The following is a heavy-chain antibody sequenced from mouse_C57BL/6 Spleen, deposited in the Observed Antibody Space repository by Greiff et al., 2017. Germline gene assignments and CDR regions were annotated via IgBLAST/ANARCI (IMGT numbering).Heavy chain of an antibody. CDR2: IDPSDSYT. V-gene: IGHV1-50*01. D-gene: IGHD3-2*02. CDR3: ARGTQATDDYAMDY. J-gene: IGHJ4*01. CDR1: GYTFTSYW. Sequence: QVQLQQPGAELVKPGASVKLSCKASGYTFTSYWMQWVNQRPGQGLEWIGEIDPSDSYTNDNQKFKGKATLTVDTSSSTAYMQLSSRTSEDSAVYYCARGTQATDDYAMDYWGQGTSVTGSS.